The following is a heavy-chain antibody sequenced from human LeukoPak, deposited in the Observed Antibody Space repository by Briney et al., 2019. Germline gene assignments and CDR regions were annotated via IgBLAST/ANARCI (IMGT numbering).Heavy chain of an antibody. CDR2: INHSGST. D-gene: IGHD1-1*01. CDR3: ANSSPELEN. CDR1: GGSFSGYY. V-gene: IGHV4-34*01. J-gene: IGHJ4*02. Sequence: SETLSLTCAVYGGSFSGYYWSWIRQPPGKGLEWIGEINHSGSTNYNPSLKSRVTISVDTSKNRFSLKLSSVTAADTAVYYCANSSPELENWGQGTLVTVSS.